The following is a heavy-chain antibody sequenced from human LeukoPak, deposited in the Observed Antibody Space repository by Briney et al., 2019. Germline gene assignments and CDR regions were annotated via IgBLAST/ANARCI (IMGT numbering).Heavy chain of an antibody. J-gene: IGHJ5*02. Sequence: ASVKVSCKASGYTFSGYYIHWVRQAPGQGLEWMGWINPNTGGTNYAQKFQGRVTMTRDTSISTAYMELSRLRSDDTAVYYCARAGYGSGSYDWFDPWGQGTLVTVSS. CDR3: ARAGYGSGSYDWFDP. CDR1: GYTFSGYY. V-gene: IGHV1-2*02. CDR2: INPNTGGT. D-gene: IGHD3-10*01.